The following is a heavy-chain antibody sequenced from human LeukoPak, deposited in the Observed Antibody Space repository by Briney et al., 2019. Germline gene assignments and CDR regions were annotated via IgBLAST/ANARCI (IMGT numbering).Heavy chain of an antibody. V-gene: IGHV3-23*01. CDR1: GFIFSSYA. Sequence: GGSLRLSCAASGFIFSSYAMSWGRKAPGKGLEWGSAISGSGGGTYYAHSVKGRFTISRDNSKNTLYLQMNSLRAEDTAVYYCAKGIVLWFGAIPYWGQGTLVTVSS. CDR3: AKGIVLWFGAIPY. D-gene: IGHD3-10*01. J-gene: IGHJ4*02. CDR2: ISGSGGGT.